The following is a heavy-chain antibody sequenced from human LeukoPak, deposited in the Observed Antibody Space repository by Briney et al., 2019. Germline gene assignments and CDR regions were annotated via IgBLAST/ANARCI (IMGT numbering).Heavy chain of an antibody. CDR1: GGSISSYY. Sequence: SETLSLTCTVSGGSISSYYWSWIRQPPGKGLEWIGYIYYGGSTNYNPSLKSRVTISVVTSKNQFSLKLSSVTAADTAVYYCARDGDYVLWGQGTLVTVSS. V-gene: IGHV4-59*01. CDR2: IYYGGST. D-gene: IGHD4-17*01. CDR3: ARDGDYVL. J-gene: IGHJ4*02.